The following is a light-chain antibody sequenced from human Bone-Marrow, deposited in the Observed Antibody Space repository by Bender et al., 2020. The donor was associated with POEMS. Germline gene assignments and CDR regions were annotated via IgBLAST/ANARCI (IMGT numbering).Light chain of an antibody. CDR3: CSYADTYWL. J-gene: IGLJ2*01. V-gene: IGLV2-11*01. Sequence: QSALTQPRSVSGSPGQSVTISCTGTSNDVGGYNSVSWYQLHPGKAPKLIIYDVSQRPSGVPDRFSGSKSGNTASLTISGLQTEDEADYSCCSYADTYWLFGGGTTLTVL. CDR2: DVS. CDR1: SNDVGGYNS.